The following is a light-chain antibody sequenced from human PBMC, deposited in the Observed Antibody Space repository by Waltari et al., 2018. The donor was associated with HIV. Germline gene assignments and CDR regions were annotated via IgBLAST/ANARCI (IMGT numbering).Light chain of an antibody. CDR3: QQYNFWPPLT. Sequence: EIVLTQSPATLSVSPGERATLSCRASQSVNNNLAWYQQKPGQVPRLLIYGASTRATGIPARFSGSGSGTEFTLTISSLQSEDFAVYYCQQYNFWPPLTFGGGTKV. CDR1: QSVNNN. CDR2: GAS. J-gene: IGKJ4*01. V-gene: IGKV3-15*01.